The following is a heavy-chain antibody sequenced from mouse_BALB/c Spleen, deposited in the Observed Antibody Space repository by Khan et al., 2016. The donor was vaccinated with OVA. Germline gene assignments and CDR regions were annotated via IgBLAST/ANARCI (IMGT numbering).Heavy chain of an antibody. V-gene: IGHV9-1*02. CDR3: ARRYWNIDV. Sequence: QKLQLQSSPELQKPGETVQISCKASGYTFINYGMNWVMQAPGKGFVWLVWINTYTGEPTYTDDFTGRFAFSMETSASNTYLQINNHKNEDLETYSCARRYWNIDVWGEGTTVTVSS. CDR1: GYTFINYG. CDR2: INTYTGEP. J-gene: IGHJ1*01.